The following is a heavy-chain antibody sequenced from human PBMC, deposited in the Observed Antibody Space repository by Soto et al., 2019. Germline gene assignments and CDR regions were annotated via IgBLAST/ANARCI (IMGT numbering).Heavy chain of an antibody. CDR3: ARVIGACSGGTCYIDY. CDR1: GFTLSGYG. J-gene: IGHJ4*02. Sequence: QVQLVESGGGVVQPGRSLRLSCAASGFTLSGYGMHWVRQAPGKGLEWVAILWSDGSNEYYADSVKGRFTISKDNSKRTLYLQMNSPRAEDTATYYCARVIGACSGGTCYIDYWGQGTRVTVSS. D-gene: IGHD2-15*01. V-gene: IGHV3-33*01. CDR2: LWSDGSNE.